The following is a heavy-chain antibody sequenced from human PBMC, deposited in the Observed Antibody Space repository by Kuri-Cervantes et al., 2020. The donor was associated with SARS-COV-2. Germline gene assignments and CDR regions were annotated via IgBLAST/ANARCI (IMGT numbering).Heavy chain of an antibody. CDR3: ARGDSSGYLYYFDY. J-gene: IGHJ4*02. V-gene: IGHV3-48*03. D-gene: IGHD3-22*01. Sequence: GGSLRLSCAASGFTFSSYEMNWVRQTPGKGLEWVSYISSTGDTIYYADSVKGRFTISRDNAKNSLYLQMNSLRAEDTAVYYCARGDSSGYLYYFDYWGQGTLVTVPS. CDR1: GFTFSSYE. CDR2: ISSTGDTI.